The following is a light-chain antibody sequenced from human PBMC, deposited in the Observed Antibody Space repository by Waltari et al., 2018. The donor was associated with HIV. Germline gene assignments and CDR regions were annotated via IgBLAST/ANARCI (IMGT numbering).Light chain of an antibody. CDR3: QQYYSYPFT. CDR2: WAS. J-gene: IGKJ2*01. Sequence: LVMTPYPAALSHPLCDSATLTRKSCPSVLYDSNHKNYLAWYQQKPGQPPKLLIYWASTRESGVPDRFSGSGSGTDFTLTISSLQAEDVAVYYCQQYYSYPFTFGQGTKLEI. CDR1: PSVLYDSNHKNY. V-gene: IGKV4-1*01.